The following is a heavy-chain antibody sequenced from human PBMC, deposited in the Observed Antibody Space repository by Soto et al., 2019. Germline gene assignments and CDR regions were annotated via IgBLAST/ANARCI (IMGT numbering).Heavy chain of an antibody. Sequence: QVQLVQSGAEVKKPGASVKVSCKASGYTFTSYYVHWVRQAPGQGLEWMGIINPSGGSTRYEQKFHRRVTMARDTSTSTVYMELSSLRSEDTAVYYCTTIRPREYCSGGSCYDVFDIWGQGTMVTVSS. CDR3: TTIRPREYCSGGSCYDVFDI. J-gene: IGHJ3*02. V-gene: IGHV1-46*03. CDR1: GYTFTSYY. CDR2: INPSGGST. D-gene: IGHD2-15*01.